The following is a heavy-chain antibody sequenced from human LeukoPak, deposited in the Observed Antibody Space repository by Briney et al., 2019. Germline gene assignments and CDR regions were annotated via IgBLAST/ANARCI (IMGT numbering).Heavy chain of an antibody. V-gene: IGHV3-20*01. Sequence: GGSLRLSCAASGFTFDDYGMSWVRQAPGKGLEWVSGINWNGGSTGYADSVKGRFTISRDNAKNSLYLQMNSLRAEDTALYHCARSALTIVVVPAAELDIWGQGTMVTVSS. J-gene: IGHJ3*02. CDR3: ARSALTIVVVPAAELDI. D-gene: IGHD2-2*01. CDR1: GFTFDDYG. CDR2: INWNGGST.